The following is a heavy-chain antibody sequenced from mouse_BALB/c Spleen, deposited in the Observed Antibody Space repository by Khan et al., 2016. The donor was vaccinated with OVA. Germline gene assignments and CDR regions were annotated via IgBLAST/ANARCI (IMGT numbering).Heavy chain of an antibody. CDR3: TRRNWDVAWFAY. D-gene: IGHD4-1*01. J-gene: IGHJ3*01. CDR1: GYTFTSYW. V-gene: IGHV1-5*01. Sequence: VQLQQSGTVLARPGASVQMSCKASGYTFTSYWMHWVKQRPGQGLEWIGDIYPGNTDTNYNQKCKGKTKLTAVTSPSTAFMELSSLTKEDSAVYYCTRRNWDVAWFAYWGQGTLVTVSA. CDR2: IYPGNTDT.